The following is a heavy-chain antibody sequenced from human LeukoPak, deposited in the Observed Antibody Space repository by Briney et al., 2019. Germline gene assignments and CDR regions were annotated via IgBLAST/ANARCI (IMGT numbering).Heavy chain of an antibody. Sequence: SETLSLTCTVSGGSISSYYWSWIRQPPGKGLEWIGYIYYSGSTNYNPSLKSRVTISVDTSKNQFSLKLSSVTAADTAVYYCARRTIYYYYGMDVWGQGTLVTVSS. D-gene: IGHD2-2*01. CDR3: ARRTIYYYYGMDV. CDR1: GGSISSYY. V-gene: IGHV4-59*01. J-gene: IGHJ6*02. CDR2: IYYSGST.